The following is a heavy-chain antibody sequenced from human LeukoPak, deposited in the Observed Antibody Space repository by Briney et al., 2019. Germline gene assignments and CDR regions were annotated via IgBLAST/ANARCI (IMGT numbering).Heavy chain of an antibody. D-gene: IGHD4-17*01. CDR2: IYYSGTT. Sequence: SETLSLTCTVSGGSISGYYWNWIRQPPGKGLEWIAYIYYSGTTNYNPSLKSRVTISVDRSKNQFSLKLTSVTAADTAVYYCARAFPFDDYGDPDAFDIWGQGTMVTVSS. CDR3: ARAFPFDDYGDPDAFDI. J-gene: IGHJ3*02. V-gene: IGHV4-59*12. CDR1: GGSISGYY.